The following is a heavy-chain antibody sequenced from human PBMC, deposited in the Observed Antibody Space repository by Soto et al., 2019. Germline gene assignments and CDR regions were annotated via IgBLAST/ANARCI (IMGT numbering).Heavy chain of an antibody. Sequence: PGESLKISCECFGYDFTTYWIGWVRQMPEKGLEWMGIIYPGDSDTKYSSSFQGQVSISADKSISTAYLQWHSLKASDTAMYFCARRGSGWSFDYWGQGTLVTVSS. CDR3: ARRGSGWSFDY. CDR2: IYPGDSDT. V-gene: IGHV5-51*01. D-gene: IGHD6-19*01. J-gene: IGHJ4*02. CDR1: GYDFTTYW.